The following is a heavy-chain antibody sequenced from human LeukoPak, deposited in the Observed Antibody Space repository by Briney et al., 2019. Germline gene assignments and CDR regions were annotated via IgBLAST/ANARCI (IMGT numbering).Heavy chain of an antibody. CDR2: ISYDGRNK. Sequence: GRSLRLSCAASGFTFNNYGMHWVRQVPGKGLEWVAVISYDGRNKHYPDSVRGQFTISRDISTDTLWLQMDSLRTEDTAVYYCAKGPLRGTAAAIDYWGQGTLVTVSS. V-gene: IGHV3-30*18. CDR1: GFTFNNYG. J-gene: IGHJ4*02. D-gene: IGHD2-2*01. CDR3: AKGPLRGTAAAIDY.